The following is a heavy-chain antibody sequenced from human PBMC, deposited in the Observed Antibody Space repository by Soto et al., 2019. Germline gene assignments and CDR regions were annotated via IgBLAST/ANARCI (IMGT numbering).Heavy chain of an antibody. Sequence: EVQLLESGGGLVQPGGSLRLSCAASGFTFSTYALTWVREAPGQGLVWVSAISGSGGSTDYADSVNGRFTISRDNSKNTVYLQTNSLRVEDTAVYSCAKVGFPYSYGYLFYYWGQGALGTVSA. J-gene: IGHJ4*02. V-gene: IGHV3-23*01. CDR3: AKVGFPYSYGYLFYY. D-gene: IGHD5-18*01. CDR1: GFTFSTYA. CDR2: ISGSGGST.